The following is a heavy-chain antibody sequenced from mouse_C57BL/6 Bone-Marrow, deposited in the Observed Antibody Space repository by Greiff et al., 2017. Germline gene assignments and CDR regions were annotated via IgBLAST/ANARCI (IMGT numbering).Heavy chain of an antibody. Sequence: DVQLQESGAELVRPGASVKLSCTASGFNIKDDYMHWVKQRPEQGLEWIGWIDPENGDTEYASKFQGKATITADTSSNTAYLQLSSLTSEDTAVYYCTRPFYSNYYFDYWGQGTTLTVSS. CDR1: GFNIKDDY. D-gene: IGHD2-5*01. CDR2: IDPENGDT. V-gene: IGHV14-4*01. J-gene: IGHJ2*01. CDR3: TRPFYSNYYFDY.